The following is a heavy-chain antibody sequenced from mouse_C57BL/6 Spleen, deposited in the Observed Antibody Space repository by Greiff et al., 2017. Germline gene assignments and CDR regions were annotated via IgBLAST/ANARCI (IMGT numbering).Heavy chain of an antibody. CDR2: IYPGDGDT. Sequence: QVQLQQSGPELVKPGASVKISCKASGYAFSSSWMNWVKQRPGKGLEWIGRIYPGDGDTNYNGKFKGKATLTADKSSSTAYRQLSSLTSEDSAVSCCARSHAGSSYDAMDYWGQGTSVTVSS. V-gene: IGHV1-82*01. CDR3: ARSHAGSSYDAMDY. J-gene: IGHJ4*01. CDR1: GYAFSSSW. D-gene: IGHD1-1*01.